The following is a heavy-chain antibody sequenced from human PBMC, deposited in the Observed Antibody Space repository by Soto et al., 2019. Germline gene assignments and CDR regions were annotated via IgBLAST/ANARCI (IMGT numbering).Heavy chain of an antibody. CDR1: GYTFGDYY. CDR3: SGSRTGSGCYRNWLDP. V-gene: IGHV1-2*02. J-gene: IGHJ5*02. Sequence: ASVKVSCKASGYTFGDYYMTWVRQAPGQGLEWVGRIIPKIGTINYAQKLQGRVTLTADTSPLTSYMELHRLTSDDTTLYYCSGSRTGSGCYRNWLDPWGQGTQVTVSS. CDR2: IIPKIGTI. D-gene: IGHD2-21*01.